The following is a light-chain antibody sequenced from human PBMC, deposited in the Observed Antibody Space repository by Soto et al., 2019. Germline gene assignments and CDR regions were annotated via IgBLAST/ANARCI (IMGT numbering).Light chain of an antibody. J-gene: IGKJ1*01. CDR3: QQYGSSPRT. Sequence: EIVLTQSPGTLSLSPGERATLSCRASQSVSNNYLAWYQQKPGQAPRLLIYAISNRATGVPDRFSGSGSGTDFTLTISRLEPEDFAVYYCQQYGSSPRTFGQGTKVDIK. CDR1: QSVSNNY. CDR2: AIS. V-gene: IGKV3-20*01.